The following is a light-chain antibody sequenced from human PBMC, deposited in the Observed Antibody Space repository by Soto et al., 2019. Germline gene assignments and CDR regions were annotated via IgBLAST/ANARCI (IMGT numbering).Light chain of an antibody. V-gene: IGKV1-39*01. CDR3: QQSDTTPYT. Sequence: DIQMTQSPSSLSASVGDRVTITCRASQSIRSYLNWYHQKPGKTPQLLIYGASNLQSGAPSRFTGRGSGTHFTMTISSLQPEDFATYYCQQSDTTPYTFGQGTKLEIK. CDR1: QSIRSY. J-gene: IGKJ2*01. CDR2: GAS.